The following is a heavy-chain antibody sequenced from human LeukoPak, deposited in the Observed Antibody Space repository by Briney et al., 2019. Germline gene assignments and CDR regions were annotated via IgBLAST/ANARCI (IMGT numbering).Heavy chain of an antibody. CDR2: IDQDGSVR. D-gene: IGHD6-13*01. V-gene: IGHV3-7*01. Sequence: GGSLRLSCAASGFTVSSNYMSWVRQAPGKGLEFVANIDQDGSVRNYVDSVKGRFIISRDNAKNSLYLQMDSLRAEDTAVYFCARDPGSSSFDYWGLGTPVTVPS. CDR3: ARDPGSSSFDY. J-gene: IGHJ4*02. CDR1: GFTVSSNY.